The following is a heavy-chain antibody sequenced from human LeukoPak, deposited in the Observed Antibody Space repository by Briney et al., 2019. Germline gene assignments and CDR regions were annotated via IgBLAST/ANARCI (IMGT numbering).Heavy chain of an antibody. V-gene: IGHV3-23*01. CDR1: GFTFSSYA. Sequence: SGGSLRLSCAASGFTFSSYAMNWVRQAPGRGLEWVSGFSGSGGTTYYADSVKGRFTISRDNSKNTLYLQMNSLRAEDTAVYYCAKDGALGYDFWSGYYRDGYWGQGTLVTVSS. J-gene: IGHJ4*02. CDR2: FSGSGGTT. CDR3: AKDGALGYDFWSGYYRDGY. D-gene: IGHD3-3*01.